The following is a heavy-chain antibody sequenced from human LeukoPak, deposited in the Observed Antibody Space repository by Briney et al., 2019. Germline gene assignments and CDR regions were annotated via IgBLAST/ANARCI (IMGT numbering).Heavy chain of an antibody. J-gene: IGHJ4*02. Sequence: GRSLRLSCAASGFTFSSYGMHWVRQAPGKGLEWVAVIWYDGSNKYYADSVKGRFTISRDNSKNTLYLQMNSLRAEDTAVYYCARAIYSSSSELDHWGQGTLVTVSS. V-gene: IGHV3-33*01. CDR2: IWYDGSNK. CDR3: ARAIYSSSSELDH. D-gene: IGHD6-6*01. CDR1: GFTFSSYG.